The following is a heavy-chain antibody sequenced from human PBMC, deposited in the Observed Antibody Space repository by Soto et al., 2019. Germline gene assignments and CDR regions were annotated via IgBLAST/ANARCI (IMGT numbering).Heavy chain of an antibody. D-gene: IGHD3-10*01. CDR3: ARDHYGSGSSDY. CDR1: GFTFDDYG. V-gene: IGHV3-20*01. CDR2: INWNGGST. J-gene: IGHJ4*02. Sequence: EGQLLESGGGVVRPGGSLRLSCAASGFTFDDYGMSWVRQAPGKGLEWVSGINWNGGSTGYADSVKGRFTISRDNAKNSLYLQMNRLRAEDTALYHCARDHYGSGSSDYWGQGTLVTVSS.